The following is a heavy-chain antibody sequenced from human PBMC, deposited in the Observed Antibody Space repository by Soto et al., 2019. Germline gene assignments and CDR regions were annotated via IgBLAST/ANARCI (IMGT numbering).Heavy chain of an antibody. J-gene: IGHJ4*02. CDR1: GGSISSGDYY. Sequence: QVQLQESGPGLVKPSQTLSLTCTVSGGSISSGDYYWSWIRQPPGKGLEWIGYIYYSGSTYYNPSLKCRVTISVDTSKNQFSLKLSSVTAADTAVYYCARARSQCSGGSCYVDFDYWGQGTLVTVSS. CDR2: IYYSGST. V-gene: IGHV4-30-4*01. D-gene: IGHD2-15*01. CDR3: ARARSQCSGGSCYVDFDY.